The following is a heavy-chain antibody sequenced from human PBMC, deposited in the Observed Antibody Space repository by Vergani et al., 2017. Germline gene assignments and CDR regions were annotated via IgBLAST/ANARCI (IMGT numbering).Heavy chain of an antibody. Sequence: EVQLVESGGGLVQPGGSLRLSCAASGFTFSSYSMNWVRQAPGKGLEWVSYISSSSSTIYYADSVKGRFTISRDNAKNSLYLQMNSLRAEATAVYYCARGYQLLDYWGQGTLVTVSS. J-gene: IGHJ4*02. CDR1: GFTFSSYS. CDR2: ISSSSSTI. D-gene: IGHD2-2*01. CDR3: ARGYQLLDY. V-gene: IGHV3-48*01.